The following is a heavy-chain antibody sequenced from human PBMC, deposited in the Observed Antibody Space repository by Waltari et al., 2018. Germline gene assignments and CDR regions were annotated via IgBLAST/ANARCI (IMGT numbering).Heavy chain of an antibody. V-gene: IGHV1-69*12. CDR3: ARDLPSCGGDCYNAFDI. Sequence: QVQLVQSGAEVKKPGSSVKVSCKASGGTFSSYAISWVRQAPGQGLEWMGGIIPIFGTANYAQKFQGRGTITADESTSTAYMGLSSLRSEDTAVYYCARDLPSCGGDCYNAFDIWGQGTMVTVSS. J-gene: IGHJ3*02. D-gene: IGHD2-21*01. CDR1: GGTFSSYA. CDR2: IIPIFGTA.